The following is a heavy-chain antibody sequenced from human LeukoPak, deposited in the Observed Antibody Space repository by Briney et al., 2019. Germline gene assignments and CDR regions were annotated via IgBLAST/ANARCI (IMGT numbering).Heavy chain of an antibody. D-gene: IGHD5-18*01. CDR2: IIPIFGTA. V-gene: IGHV1-69*13. CDR1: GGTFSSYA. J-gene: IGHJ5*02. CDR3: AREISHLNTAIGA. Sequence: SVKVSCKASGGTFSSYAISWVRQAPGQGLEWMGGIIPIFGTANYAQKFQGRVTITADESTSTAYMELSSLRSEDTAVYYCAREISHLNTAIGAWGQGTLVTVSS.